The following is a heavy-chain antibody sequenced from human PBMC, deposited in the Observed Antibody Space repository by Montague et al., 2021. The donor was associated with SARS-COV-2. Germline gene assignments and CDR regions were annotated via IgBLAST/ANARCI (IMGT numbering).Heavy chain of an antibody. CDR3: ARATVDINMILVVITSVNHYFDS. V-gene: IGHV4-34*01. CDR2: INHSGSI. CDR1: GGSFSGYY. J-gene: IGHJ4*02. D-gene: IGHD3-22*01. Sequence: SETLSLTCAVYGGSFSGYYWTWIRQSPGKGLEWIGEINHSGSINYSPSLESRVAISVDTSKNQFSLKLNSVTAADTAIYYCARATVDINMILVVITSVNHYFDSWGQGTLVTVSP.